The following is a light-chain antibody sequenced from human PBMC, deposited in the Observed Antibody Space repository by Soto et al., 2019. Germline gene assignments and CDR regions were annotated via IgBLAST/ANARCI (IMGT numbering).Light chain of an antibody. V-gene: IGKV1-16*02. J-gene: IGKJ4*01. CDR3: QQYHNVPVT. Sequence: DIQMTQSPSSLSASVGDRVTITCRASQEISNHLAWFQQKPGKPPKSLIYDASSLQSGVPSKFSGSGSGTDFTLTISSLQPEDFATYYRQQYHNVPVTFGGGTKGEIK. CDR2: DAS. CDR1: QEISNH.